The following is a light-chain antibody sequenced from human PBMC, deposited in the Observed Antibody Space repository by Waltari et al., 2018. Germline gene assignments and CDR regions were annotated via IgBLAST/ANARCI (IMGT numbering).Light chain of an antibody. CDR3: QSYDTSLMSVV. J-gene: IGLJ3*02. CDR2: GST. CDR1: GPHTGAGHD. Sequence: QSVLTQPPSVSGATGPRVTLPCTGSGPHTGAGHDLHGYQQLPRAAPKLLIYGSTSRPLGVPDRFFGSTSGTSASLAITGLQAEDEADYYCQSYDTSLMSVVFGGGTKLTVL. V-gene: IGLV1-40*01.